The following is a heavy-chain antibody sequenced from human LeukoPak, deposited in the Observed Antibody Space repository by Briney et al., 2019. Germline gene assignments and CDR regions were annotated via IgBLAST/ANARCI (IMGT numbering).Heavy chain of an antibody. D-gene: IGHD5-24*01. CDR1: GGSISSYY. CDR3: ARVEMATRRPYYFDC. CDR2: IYYSGTT. V-gene: IGHV4-59*01. Sequence: SETLSLTCTVSGGSISSYYWSWIRQPPGKGLEWIGYIYYSGTTNNNPSLKSRVTISVDTSKNQFSLNLSSVTAADTAVYYCARVEMATRRPYYFDCWGQGTLVTVSS. J-gene: IGHJ4*02.